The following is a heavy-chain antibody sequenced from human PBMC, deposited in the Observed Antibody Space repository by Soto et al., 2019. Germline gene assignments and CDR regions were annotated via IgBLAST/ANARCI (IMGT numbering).Heavy chain of an antibody. J-gene: IGHJ4*02. V-gene: IGHV4-59*08. CDR3: ARHVNVAVAGTGFDY. Sequence: QVQLQESGPGLVKPSETLSLTCTVSGGSISSYYWSWIRQPPGKGLEWIGHIHYSGSTNYNPSLRSRVTMSVVTSQYQFSLKLSSVTAADTAVYYCARHVNVAVAGTGFDYWGQGTLVTVSS. D-gene: IGHD6-19*01. CDR1: GGSISSYY. CDR2: IHYSGST.